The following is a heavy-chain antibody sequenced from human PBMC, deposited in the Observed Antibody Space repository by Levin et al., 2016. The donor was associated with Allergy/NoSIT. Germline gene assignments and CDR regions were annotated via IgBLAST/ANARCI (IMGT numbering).Heavy chain of an antibody. CDR3: ASYTGTMSRAFDI. V-gene: IGHV1-69*11. D-gene: IGHD1-14*01. CDR2: IIPVHGRT. J-gene: IGHJ3*02. Sequence: WVRQAPGQGLEWIGQIIPVHGRTNYAQKVQGRVTITADESTSTAYMELSSLRSEDTAVYYCASYTGTMSRAFDIWGQGTMVTVSS.